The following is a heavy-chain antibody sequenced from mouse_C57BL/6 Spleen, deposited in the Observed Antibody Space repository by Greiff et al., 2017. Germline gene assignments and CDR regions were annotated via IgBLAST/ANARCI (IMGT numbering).Heavy chain of an antibody. V-gene: IGHV1-82*01. CDR2: IYPGDGDT. J-gene: IGHJ4*01. CDR1: GYAFSSSW. CDR3: ARWLLRGHAMDY. D-gene: IGHD2-3*01. Sequence: QVQLQQSGPELVKPGASVKISCKASGYAFSSSWMNWVKQRPGKGLEWIGRIYPGDGDTNYNGKFKGKATFTADTSSNTAYMQLSSLTTEDSAIYYCARWLLRGHAMDYWGQGTSVTVSS.